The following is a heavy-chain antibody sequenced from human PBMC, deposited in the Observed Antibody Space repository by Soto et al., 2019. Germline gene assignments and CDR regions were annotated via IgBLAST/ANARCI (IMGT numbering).Heavy chain of an antibody. CDR3: ARIQRYDFWSGYPSDY. Sequence: PGGSLRLSCAASGFTFSDYYMSWIRQAPGRGLEWVSYISSSGSTIYYADSVKGRFTISRDNAKNSLYLQMNSLRAEDTAVYYCARIQRYDFWSGYPSDYWGQGTPVTVSS. CDR1: GFTFSDYY. V-gene: IGHV3-11*01. J-gene: IGHJ4*02. CDR2: ISSSGSTI. D-gene: IGHD3-3*01.